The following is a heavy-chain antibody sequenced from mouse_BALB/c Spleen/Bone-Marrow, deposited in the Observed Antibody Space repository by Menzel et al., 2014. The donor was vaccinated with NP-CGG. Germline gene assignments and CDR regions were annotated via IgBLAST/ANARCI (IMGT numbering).Heavy chain of an antibody. CDR1: GDSITSGYY. J-gene: IGHJ2*01. D-gene: IGHD1-1*01. CDR2: ISYDGSN. V-gene: IGHV3-6*02. Sequence: VQLQQSGPGLVKPSQSLSLTCSVTGDSITSGYYWNWIRQFPGNKLEWMGYISYDGSNNYNPSLKNRISITRDTSKNQFFLKLSSVTTEDTATYYCARDQLRFDYWGQGTTLTVSS. CDR3: ARDQLRFDY.